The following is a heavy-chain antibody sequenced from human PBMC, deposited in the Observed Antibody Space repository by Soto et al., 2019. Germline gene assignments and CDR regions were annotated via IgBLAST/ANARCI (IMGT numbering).Heavy chain of an antibody. Sequence: QVQLVQSGAEVKTPGASVKVSCRASGYSFRTHGISWVRQAPGQGLEWMGWISTYDDKTNFPQKFQGRITITTDTSTNTVYMELKSLRSDDTAVYFCARDLGYCNSSGCFRLWFDPWGKGTLVTVSS. J-gene: IGHJ5*02. CDR2: ISTYDDKT. D-gene: IGHD2-15*01. V-gene: IGHV1-18*01. CDR1: GYSFRTHG. CDR3: ARDLGYCNSSGCFRLWFDP.